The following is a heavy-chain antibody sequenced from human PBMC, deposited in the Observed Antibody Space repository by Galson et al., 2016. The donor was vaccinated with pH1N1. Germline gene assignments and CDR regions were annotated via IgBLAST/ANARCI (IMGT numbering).Heavy chain of an antibody. CDR3: TRDRAFGDYGGASDI. J-gene: IGHJ3*02. CDR1: GFTFSRYW. V-gene: IGHV3-74*01. CDR2: INSDGSSR. D-gene: IGHD4/OR15-4a*01. Sequence: SLRLSCAASGFTFSRYWMHWVRQGPGKGLVWVSRINSDGSSRSHADSVEGRFTISRNNAKKTLYLQMNSLRAEDTGVYYCTRDRAFGDYGGASDIWSQGTIVTVSS.